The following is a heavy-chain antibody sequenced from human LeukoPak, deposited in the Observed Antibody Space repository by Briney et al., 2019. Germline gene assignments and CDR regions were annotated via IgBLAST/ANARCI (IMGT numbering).Heavy chain of an antibody. V-gene: IGHV3-21*01. J-gene: IGHJ4*02. CDR1: GFTFSSYS. Sequence: PGGSLRLSCAASGFTFSSYSMNWVRQAPGKGLEWVSSISSSSSYIYYADSVKGRFTISRDNAKNSLYLQMNSLRAEDTAVYYCAINGVTMVRGVIGLAFDYWGQGTLVTVSS. CDR2: ISSSSSYI. D-gene: IGHD3-10*01. CDR3: AINGVTMVRGVIGLAFDY.